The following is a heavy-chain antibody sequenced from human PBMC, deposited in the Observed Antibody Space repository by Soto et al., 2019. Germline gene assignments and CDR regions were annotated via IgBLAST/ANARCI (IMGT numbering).Heavy chain of an antibody. V-gene: IGHV1-46*01. Sequence: QVQLVQSGAEVKKPGASVKVSCKASGYTFTHYYIHWVRQAPGQGLEWMGIINPNGGSTTYAQKFRAGFTMTRDTSTSTVFMELSSLRSEDSAVYYCATSVNSAMAFDYWGQGTLVTVSS. CDR1: GYTFTHYY. J-gene: IGHJ4*02. D-gene: IGHD5-18*01. CDR2: INPNGGST. CDR3: ATSVNSAMAFDY.